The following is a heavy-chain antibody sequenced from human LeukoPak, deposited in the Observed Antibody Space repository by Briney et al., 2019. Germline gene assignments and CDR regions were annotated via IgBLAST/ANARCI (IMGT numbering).Heavy chain of an antibody. CDR1: GYTFTSYF. Sequence: ASVKVSCKASGYTFTSYFMHWVRQALGQGLDWMGIINPSGGSTSYAQKFQGRVTMTRDTSTSTVYMELSSLRSEDTAVYYCARDLADYGDYDYWGQGTLVTVSS. CDR3: ARDLADYGDYDY. CDR2: INPSGGST. J-gene: IGHJ4*02. D-gene: IGHD4-17*01. V-gene: IGHV1-46*01.